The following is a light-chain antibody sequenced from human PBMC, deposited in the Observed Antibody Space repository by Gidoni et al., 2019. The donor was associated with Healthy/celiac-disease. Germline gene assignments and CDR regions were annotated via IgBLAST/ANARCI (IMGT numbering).Light chain of an antibody. CDR3: QQYGRSPWT. J-gene: IGKJ1*01. Sequence: EMWLTQAPGTLSLSPGERATLACRASQSVSSSYLAWYQQKPGQAPRLLIYCASSRATGIPDRFSGSGSGTDFTLTISRLEPEDFAVYYCQQYGRSPWTFGQGTKVEIK. CDR2: CAS. CDR1: QSVSSSY. V-gene: IGKV3-20*01.